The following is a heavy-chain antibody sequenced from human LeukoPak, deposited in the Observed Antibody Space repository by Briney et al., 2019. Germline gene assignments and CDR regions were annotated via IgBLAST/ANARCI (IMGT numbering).Heavy chain of an antibody. CDR1: GFTFSSYA. CDR3: AKDRSTYYDFWSGLNDY. V-gene: IGHV3-23*01. D-gene: IGHD3-3*01. Sequence: GGSLRLSCAASGFTFSSYAMSWVRQAPGKELEWVSAISGSGGSTYYADSVKGRFTISRDNSKNTLYLQMNSLRAEDTAVYYCAKDRSTYYDFWSGLNDYWGQGTLVTVSS. J-gene: IGHJ4*02. CDR2: ISGSGGST.